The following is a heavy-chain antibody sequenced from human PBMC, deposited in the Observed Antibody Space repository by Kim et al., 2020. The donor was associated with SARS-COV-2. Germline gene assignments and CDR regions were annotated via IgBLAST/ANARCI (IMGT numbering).Heavy chain of an antibody. V-gene: IGHV3-30*03. CDR2: VSADGNSK. J-gene: IGHJ6*02. Sequence: GGSLRLSCAASGFTFSSYAINWVRQAPGKGLEWVAAVSADGNSKFYADFVKGRFTISRDNSKNTLFLQMDSLRAEDTAVYYCTTRGEGGFPGWYAMAVWGQGNTVTVS. CDR3: TTRGEGGFPGWYAMAV. D-gene: IGHD3-16*01. CDR1: GFTFSSYA.